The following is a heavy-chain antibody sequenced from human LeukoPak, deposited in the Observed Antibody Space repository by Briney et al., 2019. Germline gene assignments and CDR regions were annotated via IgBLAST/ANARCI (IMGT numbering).Heavy chain of an antibody. CDR1: GGSFSGYY. J-gene: IGHJ6*02. Sequence: SETLSLTCAVYGGSFSGYYWSWIRQPPGKGLEWIGEINHSGSTNYNPSLKSRVTISVDTSKNQFSLKLSSVTAADTAVYYCATISSIAAPWGYYYGMDVWGQGTTVTVSS. CDR2: INHSGST. D-gene: IGHD6-6*01. V-gene: IGHV4-34*01. CDR3: ATISSIAAPWGYYYGMDV.